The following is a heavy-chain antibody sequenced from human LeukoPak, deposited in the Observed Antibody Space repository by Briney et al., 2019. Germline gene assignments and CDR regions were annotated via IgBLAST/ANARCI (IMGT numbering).Heavy chain of an antibody. CDR1: GFIFSSYS. D-gene: IGHD4/OR15-4a*01. CDR2: ISSSSSYI. Sequence: GGSLRLSCAASGFIFSSYSMNWVRQAPEKGLEWVSSISSSSSYIYYADSVKGRFTISRDNAKNSLYLQVNSLRAEDTAVYYCARGDYRGMDVWGQGTTVTVSS. CDR3: ARGDYRGMDV. J-gene: IGHJ6*02. V-gene: IGHV3-21*01.